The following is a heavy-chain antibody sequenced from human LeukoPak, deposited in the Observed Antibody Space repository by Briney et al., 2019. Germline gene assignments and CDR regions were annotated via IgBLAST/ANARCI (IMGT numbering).Heavy chain of an antibody. J-gene: IGHJ4*02. CDR3: ASGARWYSGSYYDY. D-gene: IGHD3-10*01. Sequence: GGSLRLSCAASGFTFSDYYMSWIRQAPGKGLEWVSYISSSSSYTNYVDSVKGRFTISRDNAKNSLYLQMNSLRAEDTAVYYCASGARWYSGSYYDYWGQGTLVTVSS. V-gene: IGHV3-11*03. CDR2: ISSSSSYT. CDR1: GFTFSDYY.